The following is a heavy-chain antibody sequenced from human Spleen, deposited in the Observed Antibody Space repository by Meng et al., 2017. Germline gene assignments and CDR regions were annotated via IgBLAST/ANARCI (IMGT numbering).Heavy chain of an antibody. D-gene: IGHD4-11*01. CDR3: ATLYSNYGDY. CDR2: ISSNGGGT. CDR1: GFTFSSYA. J-gene: IGHJ4*02. Sequence: EVQLVESGGGLARPGGSLRLSCAASGFTFSSYAMSWVRQAPGKGLEWVSTISSNGGGTYYGDSVKGRVTITRDNSKNTLYLQMNSLRAEDTAVYYCATLYSNYGDYWGQGTLVTVSS. V-gene: IGHV3-23*04.